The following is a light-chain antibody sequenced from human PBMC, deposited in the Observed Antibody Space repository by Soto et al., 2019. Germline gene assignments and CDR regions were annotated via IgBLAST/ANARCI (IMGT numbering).Light chain of an antibody. Sequence: EIVWTRSPATLSLSQLEIVTLSFMASQSVSGCLAWYQQKPGEAPRLLIYDASAWPRGIPSRFSGSGSGTNFTLTIARLQPDDFAVYYCQQYGSSSGTFGPGTKVDIK. CDR2: DAS. CDR3: QQYGSSSGT. CDR1: QSVSGC. V-gene: IGKV3-20*01. J-gene: IGKJ3*01.